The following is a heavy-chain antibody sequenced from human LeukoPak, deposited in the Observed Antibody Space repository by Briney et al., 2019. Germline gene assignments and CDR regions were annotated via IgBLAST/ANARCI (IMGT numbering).Heavy chain of an antibody. D-gene: IGHD3-3*01. J-gene: IGHJ4*02. CDR2: ISYDGSNT. Sequence: GGSLRLSCAASGFTFSSYAMHWVRQAPGKGLEWVAVISYDGSNTYYADSVKGRFTISRDNSKNTLYLQMNSLRAEDTAVYYCARPDLYYDFWSGYYRYWGQGTLVTVSS. CDR1: GFTFSSYA. CDR3: ARPDLYYDFWSGYYRY. V-gene: IGHV3-30-3*01.